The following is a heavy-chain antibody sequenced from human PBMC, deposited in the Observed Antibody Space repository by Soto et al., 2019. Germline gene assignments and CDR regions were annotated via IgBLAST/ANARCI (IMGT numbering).Heavy chain of an antibody. D-gene: IGHD3-22*01. Sequence: QVQLVQSGAEVKKPGSSVKVSCKASGGTFSSYAISWVRQAPGQGLEWMGGIIPIFGTANYAQKFQGRVTITADESTSTAYMELSSLRSEDTAVYYCASGRALSGYYYDSSGYHYGMDVWGQGTTVTVSS. J-gene: IGHJ6*02. V-gene: IGHV1-69*01. CDR2: IIPIFGTA. CDR3: ASGRALSGYYYDSSGYHYGMDV. CDR1: GGTFSSYA.